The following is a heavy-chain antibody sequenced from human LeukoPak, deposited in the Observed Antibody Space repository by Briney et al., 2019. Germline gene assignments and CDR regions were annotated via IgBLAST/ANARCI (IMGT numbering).Heavy chain of an antibody. CDR3: AKDGYCSSTSCYTDYYYYMDV. CDR2: ISGSGGST. D-gene: IGHD2-2*02. Sequence: GGSLRLSCAASGFTFSSYAMSWVRPAPGKGLEWVSAISGSGGSTYYADSVKGRFTISRDNSKNTLYLQMNSLRAEDTAVYYCAKDGYCSSTSCYTDYYYYMDVWGKGTTATVSS. V-gene: IGHV3-23*01. J-gene: IGHJ6*03. CDR1: GFTFSSYA.